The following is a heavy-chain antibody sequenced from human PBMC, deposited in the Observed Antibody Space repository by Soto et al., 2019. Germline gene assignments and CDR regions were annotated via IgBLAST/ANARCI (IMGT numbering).Heavy chain of an antibody. CDR1: GGTFSSYA. V-gene: IGHV1-69*13. J-gene: IGHJ2*01. CDR3: ARGPALRVATITYFDL. CDR2: IIPIFGTA. Sequence: VKVSCKASGGTFSSYAISWVRQAPGQGLEWMGGIIPIFGTANYAQKFQGRVTITADESTSTAYMELSSLRSEDTAVYYCARGPALRVATITYFDLWGRGILVTVSS. D-gene: IGHD5-12*01.